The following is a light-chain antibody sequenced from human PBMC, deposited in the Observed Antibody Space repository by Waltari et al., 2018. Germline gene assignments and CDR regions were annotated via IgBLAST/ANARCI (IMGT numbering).Light chain of an antibody. Sequence: VRSNVAGYADKPGKAPRLLTYDASNTATGSPARFSGSGSGTDLPLTISSLEPEDFAVYYCQQRGDWSRTFGPGTKVEIK. CDR3: QQRGDWSRT. CDR1: VRSN. J-gene: IGKJ3*01. CDR2: DAS. V-gene: IGKV3-11*01.